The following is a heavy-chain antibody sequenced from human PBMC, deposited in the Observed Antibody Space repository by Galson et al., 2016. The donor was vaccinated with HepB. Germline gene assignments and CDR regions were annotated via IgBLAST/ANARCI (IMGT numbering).Heavy chain of an antibody. D-gene: IGHD3-10*01. CDR2: ITSSSSLI. CDR1: GFNLNSYS. V-gene: IGHV3-48*02. CDR3: ARVVYGSGSYYRFYDY. Sequence: SLRLSCAVFGFNLNSYSMNWVRQAPGKGLEWISYITSSSSLIFYADSVKGRFTISRDNARNSLYLQMNILRDEDTAVYYCARVVYGSGSYYRFYDYWNQGTLVT. J-gene: IGHJ4*02.